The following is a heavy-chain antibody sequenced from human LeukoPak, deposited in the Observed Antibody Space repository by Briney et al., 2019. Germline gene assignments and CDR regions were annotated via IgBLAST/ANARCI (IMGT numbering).Heavy chain of an antibody. CDR2: ISSSGSTI. CDR3: ARGGADSGYGYFNC. Sequence: PGGSLRLSCAASGFTFSDYYMSWIRQAPGKGLEWVSYISSSGSTIYYADSVKGRFTISRDNAKNSLYLQMNSLGAEDTSVYYGARGGADSGYGYFNCWGQGTLVTVSS. CDR1: GFTFSDYY. J-gene: IGHJ4*02. V-gene: IGHV3-11*01. D-gene: IGHD1-26*01.